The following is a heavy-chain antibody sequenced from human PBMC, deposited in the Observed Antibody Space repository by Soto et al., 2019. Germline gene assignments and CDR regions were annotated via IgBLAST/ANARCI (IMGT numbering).Heavy chain of an antibody. D-gene: IGHD3-22*01. Sequence: ASVKVSCKASGGTFSSYAISWVREAPGQGLEWMGGIIPIFGTANYAQKFQGRVTITADESTSTAYMELSSLRSEDTAVYYCARVPYDSSGYYYRGNNWFDPWGQGTLVTAPQ. CDR1: GGTFSSYA. CDR2: IIPIFGTA. V-gene: IGHV1-69*13. J-gene: IGHJ5*02. CDR3: ARVPYDSSGYYYRGNNWFDP.